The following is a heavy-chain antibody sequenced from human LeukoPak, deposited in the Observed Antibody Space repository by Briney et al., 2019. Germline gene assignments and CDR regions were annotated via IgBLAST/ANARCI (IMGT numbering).Heavy chain of an antibody. D-gene: IGHD4-17*01. CDR1: GYTFTNYG. CDR2: ISPYNGNT. Sequence: GASVKVSCKASGYTFTNYGITWVRQAPGQGLEWMGWISPYNGNTNYAQKLQDRVTMTTDTSTSTAYMELRSLRSDDTALYYCATEGGWQPTDYGDHAYWGQGTLVTVSS. V-gene: IGHV1-18*01. J-gene: IGHJ4*02. CDR3: ATEGGWQPTDYGDHAY.